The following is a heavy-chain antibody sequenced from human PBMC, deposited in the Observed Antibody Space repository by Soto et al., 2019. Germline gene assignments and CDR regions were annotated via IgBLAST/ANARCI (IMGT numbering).Heavy chain of an antibody. Sequence: EVQLVESGGGLVKPGGSLRLSCAASGFTFSTFTMNWVRQAPGKGLEWVSSISISSDYIYYADSVKGRFTISRDNAKNSLYLQMNLLRAEDTAVYYCARGIGTDYWGHGTLVTVSS. CDR3: ARGIGTDY. D-gene: IGHD1-1*01. V-gene: IGHV3-21*01. CDR1: GFTFSTFT. CDR2: ISISSDYI. J-gene: IGHJ4*01.